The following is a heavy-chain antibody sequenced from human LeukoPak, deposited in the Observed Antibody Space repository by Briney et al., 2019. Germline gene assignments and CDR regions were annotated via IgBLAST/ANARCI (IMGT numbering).Heavy chain of an antibody. J-gene: IGHJ4*02. CDR3: ARELRTFDS. CDR2: IKHNGDEL. CDR1: GFTFSSYW. D-gene: IGHD3-16*01. Sequence: PGGSLRLSCAASGFTFSSYWMTWVRQAAGKGLEWVANIKHNGDELNYVDSVEDRFTISRDNAKNSLYLHMTDLRAEDTAVYYCARELRTFDSWGQGTLVTVSS. V-gene: IGHV3-7*01.